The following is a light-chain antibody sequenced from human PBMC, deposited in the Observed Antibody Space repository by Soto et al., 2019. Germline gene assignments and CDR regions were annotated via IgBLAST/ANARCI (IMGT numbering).Light chain of an antibody. CDR2: GNN. CDR3: QSYDSSLSALYV. CDR1: SSNIGAGYE. V-gene: IGLV1-40*01. J-gene: IGLJ1*01. Sequence: QSVLTQPPSVSGDPGQRVTISCTGRSSNIGAGYEVHWYQQLPGTAPKLLIYGNNNRPSGVPDRFSGSKSATSASLAITGLQAEDEADYYCQSYDSSLSALYVFGTGTKVTVL.